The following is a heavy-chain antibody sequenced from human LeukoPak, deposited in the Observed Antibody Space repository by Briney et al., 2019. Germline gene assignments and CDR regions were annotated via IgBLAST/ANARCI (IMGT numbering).Heavy chain of an antibody. V-gene: IGHV4-4*09. CDR3: ARLTFTTRPVDV. D-gene: IGHD6-6*01. J-gene: IGHJ6*04. CDR1: GGSINNYY. CDR2: IYSSGST. Sequence: SETLSLTCTVSGGSINNYYWSWIRQPPGKGLQYIGYIYSSGSTNYNPSLTSRVTISVDTSKNQFSLKLISVTAADTAVYYCARLTFTTRPVDVWGKGTTVTVSS.